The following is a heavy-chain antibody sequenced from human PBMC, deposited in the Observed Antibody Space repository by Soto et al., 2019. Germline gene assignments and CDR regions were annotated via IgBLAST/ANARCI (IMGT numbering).Heavy chain of an antibody. V-gene: IGHV3-30-3*01. Sequence: GGSLRLSCAASGFTFSSYAMHWVRQAPGKGLEWVAVISYDGSNKYYADSVKGRFTISRDNSKNTLYLQMNSLRAEDTAVYYCAPGSPDYYGMDVWGQGTTVTVSS. CDR3: APGSPDYYGMDV. CDR2: ISYDGSNK. CDR1: GFTFSSYA. J-gene: IGHJ6*02. D-gene: IGHD3-10*01.